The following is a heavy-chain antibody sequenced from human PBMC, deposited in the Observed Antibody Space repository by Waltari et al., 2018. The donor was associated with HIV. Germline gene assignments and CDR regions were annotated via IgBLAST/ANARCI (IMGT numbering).Heavy chain of an antibody. CDR3: TRAQSHVHGLDV. CDR2: FNINSGCS. Sequence: QVQLVQSGAELKKSGASVKVPCKPSGYTFTDYYIHWVRQAPGQGLEWMGGFNINSGCSNFSQKCRARVTLTSDTSISTAYMQLSSLGSDDTAIYYCTRAQSHVHGLDVWGQGTTVTVSS. CDR1: GYTFTDYY. V-gene: IGHV1-2*02. J-gene: IGHJ6*02.